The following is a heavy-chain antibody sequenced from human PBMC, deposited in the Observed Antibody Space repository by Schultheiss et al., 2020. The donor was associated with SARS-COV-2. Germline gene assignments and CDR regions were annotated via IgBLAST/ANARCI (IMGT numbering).Heavy chain of an antibody. D-gene: IGHD4-11*01. CDR1: GYTFTSYG. Sequence: ASVKVSCKASGYTFTSYGISWVRQAPGQGLEWMGWMNPNSGNTGYAQKFQGRVTMTRNTSISTAYMELSSLRSDDTAVYYCAREGAWTTVTTNYYYYGMDVWGQGTTVTVSS. CDR2: MNPNSGNT. V-gene: IGHV1-8*02. CDR3: AREGAWTTVTTNYYYYGMDV. J-gene: IGHJ6*02.